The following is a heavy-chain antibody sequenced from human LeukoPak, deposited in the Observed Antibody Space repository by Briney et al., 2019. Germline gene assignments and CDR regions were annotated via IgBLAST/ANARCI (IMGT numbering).Heavy chain of an antibody. CDR2: INHNGNVN. J-gene: IGHJ4*02. D-gene: IGHD1-26*01. V-gene: IGHV3-7*03. CDR1: GFTFSSYW. CDR3: AKSPYYGATTRGYYFDY. Sequence: AGSLRLSCAASGFTFSSYWVNWARQAPGKGLEWVASINHNGNVNYYVDSVKGRFTISRDNAKNSLYLQMSNLRAEDTAVYYCAKSPYYGATTRGYYFDYWGQGTLVTVSS.